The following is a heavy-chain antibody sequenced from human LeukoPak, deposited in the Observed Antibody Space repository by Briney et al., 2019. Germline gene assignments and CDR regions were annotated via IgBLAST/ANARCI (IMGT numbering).Heavy chain of an antibody. Sequence: ASVKVSCKASGYTFTGYYMHWVRQAPGQGLEWMGWINPNSGGTNYAQKFQGRVTMTRDTSISTAYMELSRLRSDDTAVYYCARYYDSSGYGTPWGQGTLVTVSS. V-gene: IGHV1-2*02. CDR2: INPNSGGT. CDR3: ARYYDSSGYGTP. D-gene: IGHD3-22*01. J-gene: IGHJ5*02. CDR1: GYTFTGYY.